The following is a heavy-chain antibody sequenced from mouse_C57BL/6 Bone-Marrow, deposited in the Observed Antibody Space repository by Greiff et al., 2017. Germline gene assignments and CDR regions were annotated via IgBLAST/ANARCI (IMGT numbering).Heavy chain of an antibody. CDR2: IYPGDGDT. CDR1: GYAFSSYW. CDR3: ARCGYYSHFDY. J-gene: IGHJ2*01. D-gene: IGHD2-3*01. Sequence: VQLQESGAELVKPGASVKISCKASGYAFSSYWMNWVKQRPGKGLEWIGQIYPGDGDTNYNGKFKGKATQTADKSSSTAYMQLSSLTSEDSAVYFCARCGYYSHFDYWGQGTTLTVSS. V-gene: IGHV1-80*01.